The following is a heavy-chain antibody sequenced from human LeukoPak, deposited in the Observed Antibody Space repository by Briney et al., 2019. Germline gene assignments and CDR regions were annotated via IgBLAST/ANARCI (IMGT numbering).Heavy chain of an antibody. CDR2: INHSGST. CDR1: GGSFSGYY. CDR3: ARGYYYDFWSGYSYYFDY. Sequence: PSETLSLTCAVYGGSFSGYYWSWIRQPPGKGLEWIGEINHSGSTNYNPSLKSRVTISVDTSKNQFSLKLSSVTAADTAVYYCARGYYYDFWSGYSYYFDYWGQGTLVTVSS. J-gene: IGHJ4*02. V-gene: IGHV4-34*01. D-gene: IGHD3-3*01.